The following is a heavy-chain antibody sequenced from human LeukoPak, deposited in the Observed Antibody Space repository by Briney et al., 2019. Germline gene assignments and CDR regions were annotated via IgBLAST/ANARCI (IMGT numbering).Heavy chain of an antibody. D-gene: IGHD6-19*01. J-gene: IGHJ4*02. CDR3: AKSNSGWYVPPSD. CDR1: GFAFSDYG. CDR2: ISYDGSHA. V-gene: IGHV3-30*18. Sequence: GGSLRLSCAVSGFAFSDYGMHWVRQAPGKGLEWVAVISYDGSHAYYADSVKGRLTISRDNSKNTLYLQMNSLRAEDTAVYYCAKSNSGWYVPPSDWGQGTLVTVSS.